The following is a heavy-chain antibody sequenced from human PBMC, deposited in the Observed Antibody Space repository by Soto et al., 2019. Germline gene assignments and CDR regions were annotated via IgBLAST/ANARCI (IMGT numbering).Heavy chain of an antibody. J-gene: IGHJ4*02. V-gene: IGHV4-59*01. CDR2: IYFNGNT. D-gene: IGHD3-16*01. CDR3: ASVTFGGIGLAH. CDR1: AASFSKYY. Sequence: SEPLSLTCTVSAASFSKYYWTWIRQPPGKGLEWIGYIYFNGNTKYNPSLEGRLTISIDTSKKEFSLKLTSVTAADAAVYYCASVTFGGIGLAHWGQGTLVTVSS.